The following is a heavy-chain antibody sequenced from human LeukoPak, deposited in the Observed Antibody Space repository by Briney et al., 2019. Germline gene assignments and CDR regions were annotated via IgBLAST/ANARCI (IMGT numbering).Heavy chain of an antibody. Sequence: GGSLRLSCAASGFSFSGYGMHWVRQAPGKGLEWVAFIRYDGSNEYYAASVKGRFTISRDKSKNTLSLQMNGLRVEDTAVYYCAKDLLTTTKVGRFDYWGQGTLVTVSS. CDR2: IRYDGSNE. CDR1: GFSFSGYG. CDR3: AKDLLTTTKVGRFDY. V-gene: IGHV3-30*02. D-gene: IGHD1-26*01. J-gene: IGHJ4*02.